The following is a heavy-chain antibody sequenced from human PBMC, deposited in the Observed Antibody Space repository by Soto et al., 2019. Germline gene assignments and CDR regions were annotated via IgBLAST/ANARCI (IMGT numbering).Heavy chain of an antibody. CDR3: ARGIDIGQHYDYSGMDV. CDR1: GYTFTSYY. D-gene: IGHD2-21*01. CDR2: VNPSSGRT. J-gene: IGHJ6*02. Sequence: QVQLGQSGSEVKKPGASVKVSCTASGYTFTSYYVHWVRQAPGQGLEWMGVVNPSSGRTTYAQKFRGRITMARDTSTSTVHVELSSLRSEDTAVYYCARGIDIGQHYDYSGMDVWGQGTTVTVSS. V-gene: IGHV1-46*01.